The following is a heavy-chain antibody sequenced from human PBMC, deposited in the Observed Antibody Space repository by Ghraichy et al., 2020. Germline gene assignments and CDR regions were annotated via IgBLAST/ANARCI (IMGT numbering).Heavy chain of an antibody. Sequence: GGSLRLSCAASGVSISYNYMSWVHQAPGKGLEWVSLIYADNSSYYADSMKGRVTISRDNSKNTVYLQMNSLRAEDTAVYYCARDRYYDSIGRYYYYYYGMDVWGQGTTVTVSS. D-gene: IGHD3-22*01. V-gene: IGHV3-66*01. J-gene: IGHJ6*02. CDR3: ARDRYYDSIGRYYYYYYGMDV. CDR1: GVSISYNY. CDR2: IYADNSS.